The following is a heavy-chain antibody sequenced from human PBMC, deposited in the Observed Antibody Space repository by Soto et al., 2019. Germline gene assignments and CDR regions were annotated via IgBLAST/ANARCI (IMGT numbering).Heavy chain of an antibody. CDR1: GGSISSGNYY. V-gene: IGHV4-39*07. D-gene: IGHD3-10*01. CDR3: ARGRGIWFGEPTEGPYGMDV. CDR2: INHSGST. J-gene: IGHJ6*02. Sequence: PSETLSLTCTVSGGSISSGNYYWSWIRQPPGKGLEWIGEINHSGSTNYNPSLKSRVTISVDTSKNQFSLKLSSVTAADTAVYYCARGRGIWFGEPTEGPYGMDVWGQGTTVTVSS.